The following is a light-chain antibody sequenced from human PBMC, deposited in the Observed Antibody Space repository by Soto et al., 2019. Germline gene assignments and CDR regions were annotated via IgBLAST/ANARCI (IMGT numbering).Light chain of an antibody. J-gene: IGKJ5*01. CDR2: GAS. CDR3: QQYNNWPPIT. V-gene: IGKV3-20*01. Sequence: EIVLTQSPGTLSLSPGERATLSCRASQSLTSDYLAWYQQKPGQTPRLLIHGASSRATGIPDRFSGSGSGTEFTLTISSQQSEDFAVYYCQQYNNWPPITFGQGTRREIK. CDR1: QSLTSDY.